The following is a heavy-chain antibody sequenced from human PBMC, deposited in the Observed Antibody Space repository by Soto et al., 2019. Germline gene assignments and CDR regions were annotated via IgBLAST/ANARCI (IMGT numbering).Heavy chain of an antibody. V-gene: IGHV3-30*03. CDR2: ISYDGSNK. Sequence: PGGSLRLSCAASGFTFSSYGMHWVRQAPGKGLEWVAVISYDGSNKYYADSVKGRFTISRDNSKNTLYLQMNSLRAEDTAVYYCTIQLWLGYYFDYWGQGTLVTVSS. J-gene: IGHJ4*02. CDR1: GFTFSSYG. D-gene: IGHD5-18*01. CDR3: TIQLWLGYYFDY.